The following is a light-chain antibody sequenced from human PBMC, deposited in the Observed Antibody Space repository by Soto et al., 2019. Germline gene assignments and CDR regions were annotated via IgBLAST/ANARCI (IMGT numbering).Light chain of an antibody. V-gene: IGKV1-5*03. Sequence: DIQMTQSPSTLSASVGDRVTITCRASQSINSWLAWYQQKPGKAPRLLIYRASSLEGGVPSRFSGSGSGAEFTLTISSLQPVDFATYYCQHYDSYSGTFGPGTKVDIK. CDR3: QHYDSYSGT. CDR1: QSINSW. J-gene: IGKJ3*01. CDR2: RAS.